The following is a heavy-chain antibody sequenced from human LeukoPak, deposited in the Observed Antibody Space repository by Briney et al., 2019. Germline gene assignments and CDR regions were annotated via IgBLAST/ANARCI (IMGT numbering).Heavy chain of an antibody. CDR3: GRAGEGLQSLGFHF. J-gene: IGHJ3*01. CDR2: IDRDGTST. Sequence: GGSLRLSCAASGFTFSGNWMHWVRQAPGKGLVWVARIDRDGTSTGYADSVKGRFTISRDNAENTLYLQMNSLRVGDTAVYYCGRAGEGLQSLGFHFWGEGGMATVSS. CDR1: GFTFSGNW. V-gene: IGHV3-74*01. D-gene: IGHD5-24*01.